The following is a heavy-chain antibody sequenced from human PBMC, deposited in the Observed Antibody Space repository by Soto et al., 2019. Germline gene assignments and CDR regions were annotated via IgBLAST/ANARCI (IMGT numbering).Heavy chain of an antibody. J-gene: IGHJ6*02. V-gene: IGHV3-21*01. CDR3: ARGSSSSHYYYGMDV. CDR2: ISSSSSYI. D-gene: IGHD6-6*01. Sequence: EVQLLESGGGLVQPGGSLRLSCAASGFPFSTSAMNWVRQAPGKGLEWVSSISSSSSYIYYADSVKGRFTISRDNAKNSLYLQMNSLRAEDTAVYYCARGSSSSHYYYGMDVWGQGTTVTVSS. CDR1: GFPFSTSA.